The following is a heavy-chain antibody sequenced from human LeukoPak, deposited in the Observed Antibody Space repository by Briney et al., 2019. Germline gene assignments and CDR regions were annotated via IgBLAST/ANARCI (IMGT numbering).Heavy chain of an antibody. CDR1: GYTFTGYY. Sequence: ASVKVSCKASGYTFTGYYMHWVRQAPGQGLEWMGWINPNSGGTNYAQKFQGRVTMTRDTSISTAYMELSRLRSDNTAVYYCARERAGIIAARPLYDFDYWGQGTLVTVSS. CDR2: INPNSGGT. J-gene: IGHJ4*02. V-gene: IGHV1-2*02. D-gene: IGHD6-6*01. CDR3: ARERAGIIAARPLYDFDY.